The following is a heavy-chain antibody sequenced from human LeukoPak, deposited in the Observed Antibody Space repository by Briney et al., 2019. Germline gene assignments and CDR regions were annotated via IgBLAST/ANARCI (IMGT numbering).Heavy chain of an antibody. CDR2: FFQSHKS. J-gene: IGHJ4*02. Sequence: SETLSLTCAISGHSTTRGYYWAWFRQSPGKELEWIATFFQSHKSFYNASLESRVTMSLDTSKSQFSLNLTSVTAADTAVYSCARVLSFPYLLDSWGRGTQVTVSS. V-gene: IGHV4-38-2*01. CDR1: GHSTTRGYY. CDR3: ARVLSFPYLLDS. D-gene: IGHD2/OR15-2a*01.